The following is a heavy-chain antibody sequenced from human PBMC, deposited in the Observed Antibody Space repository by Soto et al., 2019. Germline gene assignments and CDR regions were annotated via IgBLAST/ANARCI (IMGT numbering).Heavy chain of an antibody. V-gene: IGHV4-30-2*02. D-gene: IGHD5-12*01. J-gene: IGHJ4*02. CDR1: GGSITSGGYS. CDR2: MYHSGNT. CDR3: ASLEVGATIGGY. Sequence: SETLSLTCAVSGGSITSGGYSWGWIRQPPGQGLEWIGYMYHSGNTYYNPSLKGRVTISLDHSRNQFSLKLSSVTAADTAVYYCASLEVGATIGGYWGQGTLVTVSS.